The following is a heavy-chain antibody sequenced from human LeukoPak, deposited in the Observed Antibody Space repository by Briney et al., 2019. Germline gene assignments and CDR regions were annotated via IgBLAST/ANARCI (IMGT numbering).Heavy chain of an antibody. D-gene: IGHD6-13*01. V-gene: IGHV3-23*01. CDR1: GFTFSSYA. Sequence: GGSLRLSCAASGFTFSSYAMSWVRQAPGKGLEWVSAISGSGGSTYYADSVKGRFTIPRDNSKNTLYLQMNSLRAEDTAVYYCAKGASGYSRLLDYYYGMDVWGQGTTVTVSS. CDR2: ISGSGGST. J-gene: IGHJ6*02. CDR3: AKGASGYSRLLDYYYGMDV.